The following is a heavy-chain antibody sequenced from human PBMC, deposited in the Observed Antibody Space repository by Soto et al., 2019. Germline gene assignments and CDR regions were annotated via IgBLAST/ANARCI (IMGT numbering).Heavy chain of an antibody. J-gene: IGHJ6*03. CDR1: GGTFSSYT. CDR2: IIPILGIA. D-gene: IGHD6-19*01. Sequence: SVKVSCKASGGTFSSYTISWVRQAPGQGLEWMGRIIPILGIANYAQKFQGRVTITADKSTSTAYMELSSLRSEDTAVYYCASSGYSSGRDYYYYYMDVWGKGTSVTVSS. V-gene: IGHV1-69*02. CDR3: ASSGYSSGRDYYYYYMDV.